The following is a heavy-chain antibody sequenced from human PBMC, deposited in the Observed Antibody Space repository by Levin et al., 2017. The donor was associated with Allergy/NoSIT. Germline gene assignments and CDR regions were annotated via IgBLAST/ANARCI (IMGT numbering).Heavy chain of an antibody. CDR3: TAYYFGSGSYTRYPR. Sequence: LSLTCAASGFTFSNAWMSWVRQAPGKGLEWVGRIKSKTDGGTTDYAAPVKGRFTISRDDSKNTLYLQMNSLKTEDTAVYYCTAYYFGSGSYTRYPRWGQGTLVTVSS. D-gene: IGHD3-10*01. V-gene: IGHV3-15*01. CDR1: GFTFSNAW. CDR2: IKSKTDGGTT. J-gene: IGHJ4*02.